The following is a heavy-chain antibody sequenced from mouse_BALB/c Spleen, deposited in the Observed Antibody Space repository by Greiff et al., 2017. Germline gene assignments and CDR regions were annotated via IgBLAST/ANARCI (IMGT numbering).Heavy chain of an antibody. CDR1: GFTFSSFG. V-gene: IGHV5-17*02. J-gene: IGHJ4*01. Sequence: EVQGVESGGGLVQPGGSRKLSCAASGFTFSSFGMHWVRQAPEKGLEWVAYISSGSSTIYYADTVKGRFTISRDNPKNTLFLQMTSLRSEDTAMYYCAIGGAMDYWGQGTSVTVSS. CDR2: ISSGSSTI. CDR3: AIGGAMDY. D-gene: IGHD3-3*01.